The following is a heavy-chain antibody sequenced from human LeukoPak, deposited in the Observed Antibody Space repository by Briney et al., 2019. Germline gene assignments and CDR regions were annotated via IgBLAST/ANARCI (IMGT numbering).Heavy chain of an antibody. CDR2: INPHSGGT. J-gene: IGHJ3*02. CDR3: AREIVATIGGAFDI. Sequence: ASVKVSCKASGYTFTAYHVHWVRQAPGQGLEWMGWINPHSGGTHYAQKFQGRVTMTRDTSISTAYMELSSLRSDDTAVYFCAREIVATIGGAFDIWGQGTMVTVSS. V-gene: IGHV1-2*02. CDR1: GYTFTAYH. D-gene: IGHD5-12*01.